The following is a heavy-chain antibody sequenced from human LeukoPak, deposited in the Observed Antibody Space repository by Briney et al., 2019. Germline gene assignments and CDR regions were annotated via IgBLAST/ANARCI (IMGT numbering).Heavy chain of an antibody. CDR1: GGSFSGYY. D-gene: IGHD3-10*01. CDR3: ARHTYYYGSGSPRDAFDI. CDR2: INHSGST. Sequence: SETLSLTCAVYGGSFSGYYWSWIRQPPGKGLEWIGEINHSGSTNYNPSLKSRVTISVDTSKNQFSLKLSSVTAADTAVYYRARHTYYYGSGSPRDAFDIWGQGTMVTVSS. J-gene: IGHJ3*02. V-gene: IGHV4-34*01.